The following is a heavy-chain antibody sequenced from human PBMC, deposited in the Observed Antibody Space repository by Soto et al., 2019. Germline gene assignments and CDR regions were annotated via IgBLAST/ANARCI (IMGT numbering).Heavy chain of an antibody. J-gene: IGHJ5*02. V-gene: IGHV4-30-2*01. Sequence: SETLSLTCAVSGGSISSGGYSWSWIRQPPGKGLEWIGYIYHSGSTYYNPSLKSRVTISVDRSKNQFSLKLSSVTAADTAVYYCARVPDRWGQGTLVTVLL. CDR2: IYHSGST. CDR1: GGSISSGGYS. CDR3: ARVPDR. D-gene: IGHD2-2*01.